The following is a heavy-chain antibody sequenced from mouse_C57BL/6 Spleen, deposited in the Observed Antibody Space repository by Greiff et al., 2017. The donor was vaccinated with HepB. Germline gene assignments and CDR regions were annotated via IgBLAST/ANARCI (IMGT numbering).Heavy chain of an antibody. V-gene: IGHV1-61*01. CDR3: ARGDYGSSGAY. D-gene: IGHD1-1*01. CDR1: GYTFTSYW. J-gene: IGHJ3*01. CDR2: IYPSDSET. Sequence: VQLQQPGAELVRPGSSVKLSCKASGYTFTSYWMDWVKQRPGQGLEWIGNIYPSDSETHYNQKFKDKATLTVDKSSSTAYMQLSSLTSEDSAVYYCARGDYGSSGAYWGQGTLVTVSA.